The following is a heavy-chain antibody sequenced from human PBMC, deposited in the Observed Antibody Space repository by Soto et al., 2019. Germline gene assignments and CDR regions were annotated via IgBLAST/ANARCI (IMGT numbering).Heavy chain of an antibody. V-gene: IGHV4-31*03. CDR2: VSYSGIT. CDR3: ARENPVSTKFFFDS. CDR1: GDSLTSTASY. Sequence: QVQFQESGPGLVKPSQTLSLTCSVSGDSLTSTASYWSWVRHLPGNGLEWIGYVSYSGITYYYPSLKSRVTISVDMCENAFSLELSSVSPADTAVYYCARENPVSTKFFFDSWGQGTLVTVSS. D-gene: IGHD2-8*01. J-gene: IGHJ4*02.